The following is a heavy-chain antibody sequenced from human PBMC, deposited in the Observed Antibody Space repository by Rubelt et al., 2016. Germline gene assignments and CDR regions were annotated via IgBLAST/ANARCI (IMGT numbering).Heavy chain of an antibody. Sequence: QVQLQESGPGLVKPSETLSLTCTVSGASISSYYWTWIRQPPGKGLEWIGEINHSGSTNYNPSLKSRVTITVDTSKKQISLKMSSVTAADTAVYYCARHDTGSFLFDFWGQGTPVTVSS. CDR2: INHSGST. V-gene: IGHV4-59*12. J-gene: IGHJ4*02. CDR1: GASISSYY. CDR3: ARHDTGSFLFDF. D-gene: IGHD1-26*01.